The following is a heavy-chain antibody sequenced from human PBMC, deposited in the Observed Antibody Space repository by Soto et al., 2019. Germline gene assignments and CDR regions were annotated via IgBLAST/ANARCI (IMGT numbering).Heavy chain of an antibody. CDR1: GYSFTSYW. V-gene: IGHV5-51*01. J-gene: IGHJ3*02. Sequence: GESLKSSCKGSGYSFTSYWIGWMRQLPGKGLEWMGIIYPGDSDTRYSPSFQGQVTISADKSISTAYLQWTSLKASHTAMYYSATQLYYHDSSGHQIGISGQRTMVTVSS. CDR2: IYPGDSDT. CDR3: ATQLYYHDSSGHQIGI. D-gene: IGHD3-22*01.